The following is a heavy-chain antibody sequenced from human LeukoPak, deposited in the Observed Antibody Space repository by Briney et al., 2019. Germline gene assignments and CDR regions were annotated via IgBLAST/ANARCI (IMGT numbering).Heavy chain of an antibody. Sequence: KPSETLSLTCTVSGGSISSSSYYWGWIRQPPGKGLQWIGSIYYRGNTYYTPSLKSRVTISVDTSKHQFSLKLSSVTAADTAVYYCASPPLDYGDYSIDYWGHGTLVTVSS. D-gene: IGHD4-17*01. CDR3: ASPPLDYGDYSIDY. CDR1: GGSISSSSYY. V-gene: IGHV4-39*01. J-gene: IGHJ4*01. CDR2: IYYRGNT.